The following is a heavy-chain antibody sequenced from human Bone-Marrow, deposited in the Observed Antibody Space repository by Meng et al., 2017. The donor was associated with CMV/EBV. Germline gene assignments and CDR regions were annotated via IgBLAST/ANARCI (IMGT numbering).Heavy chain of an antibody. CDR2: IYYSGST. CDR3: ARPYSSSWYGYYYGMDV. CDR1: GGSISSSSYY. V-gene: IGHV4-39*01. J-gene: IGHJ6*02. D-gene: IGHD6-13*01. Sequence: SETLSLTCTVSGGSISSSSYYWGWIRQPPGKGLEWIGSIYYSGSTYYNPSLKSRVTISVDASKNQFSLKLSSVTAADTAVYYCARPYSSSWYGYYYGMDVCGQGTTVTVSS.